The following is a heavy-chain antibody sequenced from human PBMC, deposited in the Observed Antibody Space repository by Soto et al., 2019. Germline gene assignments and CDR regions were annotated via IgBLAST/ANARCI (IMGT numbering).Heavy chain of an antibody. CDR2: IYYSGST. CDR3: ARFSSSRRGDYYYGMDV. CDR1: GGSISSYY. J-gene: IGHJ6*02. V-gene: IGHV4-59*01. Sequence: SETLSLTCTVSGGSISSYYWSWIRQPPGKGLEWIGYIYYSGSTNYNPSLKSRVTISVDTSKNQFSLKLSSVTAADTAVYCWARFSSSRRGDYYYGMDVWGQGTTVTVSS. D-gene: IGHD6-6*01.